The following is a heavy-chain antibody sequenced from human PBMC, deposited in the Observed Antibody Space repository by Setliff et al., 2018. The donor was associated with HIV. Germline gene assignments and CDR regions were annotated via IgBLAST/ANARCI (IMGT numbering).Heavy chain of an antibody. D-gene: IGHD2-21*02. CDR1: AWSLSGYF. V-gene: IGHV4-34*01. Sequence: KTSETLSLTCGVDAWSLSGYFWVWVRQSPKRGLEWIGEINYAGVANYSPSLKSRVTMSIDTSKSQFSLKVSSVTAADTAVYFCARGGAVTVLGIPSYAYFYGLDVWGQGTTVTVSS. J-gene: IGHJ6*02. CDR3: ARGGAVTVLGIPSYAYFYGLDV. CDR2: INYAGVA.